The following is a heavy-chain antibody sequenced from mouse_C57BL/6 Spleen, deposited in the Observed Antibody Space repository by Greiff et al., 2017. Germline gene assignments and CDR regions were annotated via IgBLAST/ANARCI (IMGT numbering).Heavy chain of an antibody. Sequence: EVKLMESEGGLVQPGSSMKLSCTASGFTFSDYYMAWVRHVPEKGLEWVANINYDGSSTYYLDSLKSRFIISRDNAKNILYLQMSSLKSEDTATYYCARGIYDGYWFDYWGQGTTLTVSS. V-gene: IGHV5-16*01. CDR2: INYDGSST. J-gene: IGHJ2*01. CDR3: ARGIYDGYWFDY. CDR1: GFTFSDYY. D-gene: IGHD2-3*01.